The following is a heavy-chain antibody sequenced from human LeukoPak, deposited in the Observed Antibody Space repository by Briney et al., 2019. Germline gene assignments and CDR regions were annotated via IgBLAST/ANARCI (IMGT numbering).Heavy chain of an antibody. J-gene: IGHJ4*02. CDR1: GDSISSSSYY. Sequence: SETLSLTCTVSGDSISSSSYYWGWIRQPPGKRLECIGSIYYSGSTYYNPSLKSRVTISADTSKNQFSLKLSSVTAADTAVYYCARTGGANPTWFTYYFDYWGQGTLVTVSS. CDR3: ARTGGANPTWFTYYFDY. V-gene: IGHV4-39*01. CDR2: IYYSGST. D-gene: IGHD3-10*01.